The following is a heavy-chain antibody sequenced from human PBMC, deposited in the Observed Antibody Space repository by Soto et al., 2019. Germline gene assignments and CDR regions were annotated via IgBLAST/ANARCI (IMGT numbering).Heavy chain of an antibody. V-gene: IGHV4-59*02. J-gene: IGHJ5*02. Sequence: QMQLQASGPGLVKPSEPLSLTCNVSGASVSHGYWSWIRQPPGKALEWIGFMYFGGSFNYNPSLTSRATISVETSKNQFSMKLTSVTASDTAVYYCARSYYDSTGFAVDPWGQGTLVTVSS. CDR2: MYFGGSF. D-gene: IGHD3-22*01. CDR3: ARSYYDSTGFAVDP. CDR1: GASVSHGY.